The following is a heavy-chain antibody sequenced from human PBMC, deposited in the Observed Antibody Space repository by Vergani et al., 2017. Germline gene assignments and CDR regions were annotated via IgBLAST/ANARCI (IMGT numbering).Heavy chain of an antibody. J-gene: IGHJ6*03. CDR3: ARLVSAAVSGYMDV. Sequence: QVQLQESGPGLVKPSQTLSLTCTVSGGSISRGGYYWSWIRQHPGKGLEWIGYIYYSGSTYYNPSLKRRVTISVDTSKNQFALKLSSVTAADTAVYYCARLVSAAVSGYMDVWGKGATVTVS. CDR1: GGSISRGGYY. V-gene: IGHV4-31*03. CDR2: IYYSGST. D-gene: IGHD6-25*01.